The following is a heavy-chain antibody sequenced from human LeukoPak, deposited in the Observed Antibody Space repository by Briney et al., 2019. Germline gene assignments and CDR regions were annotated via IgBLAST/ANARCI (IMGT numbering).Heavy chain of an antibody. V-gene: IGHV4-34*01. Sequence: PSETLSLTCAVYGGSFSGYYWTWIRQPPGKGLEWIGEINHSGSTNDNPSLKSRVTISVDTSKNQFSLKLSSVTAADTAVYYCARHYYDYVWGSYRYTFAGRSVEGFDPWGQGTLVTVSS. CDR2: INHSGST. D-gene: IGHD3-16*02. CDR1: GGSFSGYY. J-gene: IGHJ5*02. CDR3: ARHYYDYVWGSYRYTFAGRSVEGFDP.